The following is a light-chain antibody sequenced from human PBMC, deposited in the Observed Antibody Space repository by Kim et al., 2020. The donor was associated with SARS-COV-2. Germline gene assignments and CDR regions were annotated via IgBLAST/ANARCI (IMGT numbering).Light chain of an antibody. CDR2: AAS. CDR3: QQSYSTPQT. Sequence: ASVGDRVTITCRASKSISSYLNWYQQKPGKAPKLLIYAASSLQSGVPSRFSGSGSGTDFTLTISSLQPEDFATYYCQQSYSTPQTFGQGTKVDIK. CDR1: KSISSY. V-gene: IGKV1-39*01. J-gene: IGKJ1*01.